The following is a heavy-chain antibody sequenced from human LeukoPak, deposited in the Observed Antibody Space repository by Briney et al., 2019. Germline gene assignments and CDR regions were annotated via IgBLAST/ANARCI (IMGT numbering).Heavy chain of an antibody. D-gene: IGHD3-10*01. Sequence: GGSLRLSCAASGFTSSSYWMHWVRQAPGKGLGWVSVISGSGGSTYYADSVKGRLTISRDNSKNTLYLQMNSLRAEDTAVYYCARDPRAMVRGVIPQSMDVWGKGTTVTVSS. CDR3: ARDPRAMVRGVIPQSMDV. V-gene: IGHV3-23*01. J-gene: IGHJ6*04. CDR1: GFTSSSYW. CDR2: ISGSGGST.